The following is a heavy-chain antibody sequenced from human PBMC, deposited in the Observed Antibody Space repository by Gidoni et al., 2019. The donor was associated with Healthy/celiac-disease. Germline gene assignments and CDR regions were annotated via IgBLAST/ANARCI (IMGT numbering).Heavy chain of an antibody. CDR3: TTDDILTGYYFFSRINWFDP. CDR2: IKSKTDGGTT. J-gene: IGHJ5*02. D-gene: IGHD3-9*01. Sequence: EVQLVESGGGLVKPGGSLRLSCAASGFTFSNAWSSWVRQAPGKGLEWVGRIKSKTDGGTTDYAAPVKGRFTISRDDSKNTLYLQMNSLKTEDTAVYYCTTDDILTGYYFFSRINWFDPWGQGTLVTVSS. CDR1: GFTFSNAW. V-gene: IGHV3-15*01.